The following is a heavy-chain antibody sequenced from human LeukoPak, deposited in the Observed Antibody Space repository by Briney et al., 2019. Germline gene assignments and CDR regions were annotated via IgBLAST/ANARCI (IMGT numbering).Heavy chain of an antibody. CDR3: ARSASAPWGI. Sequence: SETLSLTCTVSGGXISSYYCSWIRQPPGKGLEWIGYIYHSGSTNYNPSLKNRVTISVDTSKNQFSLKLSSVTAADTAVYYCARSASAPWGIWGQGTMVTVSS. J-gene: IGHJ3*02. CDR2: IYHSGST. V-gene: IGHV4-59*01. D-gene: IGHD1-26*01. CDR1: GGXISSYY.